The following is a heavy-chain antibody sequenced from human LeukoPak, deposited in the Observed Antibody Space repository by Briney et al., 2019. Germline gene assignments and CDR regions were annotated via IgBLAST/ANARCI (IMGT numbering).Heavy chain of an antibody. CDR3: ARETYYYDSSGFG. D-gene: IGHD3-22*01. CDR2: ISSSSSYI. V-gene: IGHV3-21*01. CDR1: GFTFSSYS. Sequence: GGSLRLSCAASGFTFSSYSMNWVRQAPGKGLEWVSSISSSSSYIYYADSVKGRFTISRDNAKNSLYLQMSSLRAEDTAVYYCARETYYYDSSGFGWGQGTLVTVSS. J-gene: IGHJ4*02.